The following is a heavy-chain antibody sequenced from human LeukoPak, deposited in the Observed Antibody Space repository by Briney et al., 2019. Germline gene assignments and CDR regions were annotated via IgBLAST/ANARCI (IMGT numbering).Heavy chain of an antibody. CDR3: AGSISGNDYYFFSY. CDR1: AFTFNSYV. D-gene: IGHD3-22*01. Sequence: GGSLRLPCAASAFTFNSYVMSWVRQTPGQGLEWVSTISGSGGSTNYADSVKGRFTISRDNSKNTLYLQMNSLRAEDTAVYYCAGSISGNDYYFFSYWGQGTLVTVSS. V-gene: IGHV3-23*01. J-gene: IGHJ4*02. CDR2: ISGSGGST.